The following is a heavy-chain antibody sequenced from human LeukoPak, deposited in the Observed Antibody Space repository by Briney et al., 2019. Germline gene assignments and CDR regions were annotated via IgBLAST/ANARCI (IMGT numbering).Heavy chain of an antibody. CDR3: VRGEYSYGPLDYYYYMDV. Sequence: GGSLRLSCAASGFIISNYTMNWVRQAPGKGLEWVSSISSSSSYIYYADSVKGRFTISRDNAKNSLSLQMKSLRAEDTAVYYCVRGEYSYGPLDYYYYMDVWGKGTTVTVSS. CDR2: ISSSSSYI. V-gene: IGHV3-21*01. CDR1: GFIISNYT. J-gene: IGHJ6*03. D-gene: IGHD5-18*01.